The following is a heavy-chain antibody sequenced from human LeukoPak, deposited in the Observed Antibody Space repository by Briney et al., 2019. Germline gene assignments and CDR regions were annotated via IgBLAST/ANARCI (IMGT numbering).Heavy chain of an antibody. V-gene: IGHV4-59*11. CDR3: ARDVITAGYYMDV. D-gene: IGHD3-16*02. J-gene: IGHJ6*03. CDR2: MYYSGIT. CDR1: GGSITSHY. Sequence: SETPSLTCTVSGGSITSHYYSWIRQPPGKGLEWIGYMYYSGITNYNPSLKTRVTLSVDTSKNQFSLKLSSVTAADTAVYYCARDVITAGYYMDVWGKGTTVTVSS.